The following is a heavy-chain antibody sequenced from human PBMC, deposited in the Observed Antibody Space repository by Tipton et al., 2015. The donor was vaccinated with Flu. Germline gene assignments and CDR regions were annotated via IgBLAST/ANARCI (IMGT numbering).Heavy chain of an antibody. J-gene: IGHJ4*02. Sequence: GSLRLSCAASGFIFSNYDMNWVRQSPGKGLEWVSIISGSSDATVYADSVRGRFTISRDNSKNTVYMQMNSLRAEDTALYYCVKGGLSHHYGSGISDYWGQGTLVTVST. CDR3: VKGGLSHHYGSGISDY. V-gene: IGHV3-23*01. CDR2: ISGSSDAT. D-gene: IGHD3-10*01. CDR1: GFIFSNYD.